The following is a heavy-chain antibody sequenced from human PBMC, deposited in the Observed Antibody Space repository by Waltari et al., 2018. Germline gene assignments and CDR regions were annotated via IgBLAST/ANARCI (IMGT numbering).Heavy chain of an antibody. CDR1: GFSFTNYP. D-gene: IGHD6-19*01. CDR2: ISDSGAST. J-gene: IGHJ4*02. CDR3: AEGGIAVTGDFDY. V-gene: IGHV3-23*01. Sequence: EVQLLESGGGLVQPGGSLILYCAASGFSFTNYPMTWVPPAPGKGLEWVAAISDSGASTYYADSVKGRFIISRDNAKNTLDLQMNSLRAEDTAVYYCAEGGIAVTGDFDYWGQGTLVTVSS.